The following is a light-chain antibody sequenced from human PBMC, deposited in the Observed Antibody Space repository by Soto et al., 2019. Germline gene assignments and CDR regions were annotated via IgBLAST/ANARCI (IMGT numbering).Light chain of an antibody. CDR3: CSYAGRYTYV. J-gene: IGLJ1*01. CDR2: DVS. Sequence: QSAGTHPLSAPWSPGHAVTISCTGTSSDVGVYNYVSWYQQYPGKAPKLMIYDVSKRPSGVPDRFSGSRSGNTASLTISGLQAEDEADYYCCSYAGRYTYVFGGGTKVTVL. CDR1: SSDVGVYNY. V-gene: IGLV2-11*01.